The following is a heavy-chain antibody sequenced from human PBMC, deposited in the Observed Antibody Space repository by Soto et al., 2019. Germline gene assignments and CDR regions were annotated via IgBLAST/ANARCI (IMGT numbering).Heavy chain of an antibody. CDR3: ARDFSVVGANLYNLDDYYYGMDV. CDR1: GFTFSSYA. D-gene: IGHD1-26*01. CDR2: FSYDGINK. J-gene: IGHJ6*02. V-gene: IGHV3-30-3*01. Sequence: PGGSLRLSCAASGFTFSSYAMHWVRQAPGKGLEWVAVFSYDGINKYYADSVKGRFTISRDNSKNTLYLQMNSLRAEDTVVYYCARDFSVVGANLYNLDDYYYGMDVWGQGTTVTVSS.